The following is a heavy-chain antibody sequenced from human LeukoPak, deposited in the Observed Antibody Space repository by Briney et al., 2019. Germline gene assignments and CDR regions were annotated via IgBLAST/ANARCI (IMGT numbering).Heavy chain of an antibody. J-gene: IGHJ4*02. CDR1: GYTFTSYG. D-gene: IGHD5-12*01. CDR3: ARDMEYSGYEHFDY. Sequence: GASVKVSCKASGYTFTSYGISWVRQAPGQGLEWMGWISAYNGNTNYARKLQGRVTMTTDTSTSTAYMELRSLRSDDTAVYYCARDMEYSGYEHFDYWGQGTLVTVSS. V-gene: IGHV1-18*04. CDR2: ISAYNGNT.